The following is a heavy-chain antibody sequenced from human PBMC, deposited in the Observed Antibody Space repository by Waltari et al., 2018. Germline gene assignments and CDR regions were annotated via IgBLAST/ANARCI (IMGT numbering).Heavy chain of an antibody. CDR3: ATRTTGGWFDP. V-gene: IGHV4-59*08. D-gene: IGHD1-7*01. CDR2: IYYSGST. J-gene: IGHJ5*02. Sequence: QVQLQESGPGLVKPSETLSLTCTVSGGSISSHYWSWIRQPPGKGLEWIGSIYYSGSTYYNPSRKSRVTISVDTSKNQLSLKLSCVTAADTAGYYCATRTTGGWFDPWGQGTLVTVSS. CDR1: GGSISSHY.